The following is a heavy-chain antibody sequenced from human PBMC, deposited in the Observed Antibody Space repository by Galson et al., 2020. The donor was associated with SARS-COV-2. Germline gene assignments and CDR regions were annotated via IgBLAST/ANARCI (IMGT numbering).Heavy chain of an antibody. Sequence: SCKTSGGTFSSYAISWVRQAPGQGLEWMGGIIPILGIANYAQKFQGRVTITADKSTSTAYMELSSLRSEDTAVYYCAREVPAAVTGEGWFDPGGHGTLVTVSS. J-gene: IGHJ5*02. D-gene: IGHD2-2*01. CDR1: GGTFSSYA. V-gene: IGHV1-69*10. CDR3: AREVPAAVTGEGWFDP. CDR2: IIPILGIA.